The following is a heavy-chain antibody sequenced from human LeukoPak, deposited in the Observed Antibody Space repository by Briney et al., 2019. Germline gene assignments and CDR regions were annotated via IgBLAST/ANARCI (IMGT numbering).Heavy chain of an antibody. J-gene: IGHJ3*02. D-gene: IGHD4-17*01. Sequence: ASVKVSCKASGYTFTGYYMHWVRQAPGQGLEWMGWINPNSGGTNYAQKFQGRVTMTRDTPISTAYMELSRLRSDDTAVYYCARVSLATVTYDAFDIWGQGTMVTVSS. V-gene: IGHV1-2*02. CDR2: INPNSGGT. CDR3: ARVSLATVTYDAFDI. CDR1: GYTFTGYY.